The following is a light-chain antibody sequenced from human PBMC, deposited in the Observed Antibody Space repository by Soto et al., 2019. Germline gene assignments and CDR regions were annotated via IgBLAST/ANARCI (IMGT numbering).Light chain of an antibody. CDR3: QQYSDSVYT. CDR1: QSVSSSY. Sequence: EIVLPQSPGPLSLSPGERATLSCRASQSVSSSYLAWYQQKPGQALSLLLYGTSSRATGIPDRFRGSGSGTDFILTVSGLEPEDFAVYYCQQYSDSVYTFGQGTKLEI. J-gene: IGKJ2*01. CDR2: GTS. V-gene: IGKV3-20*01.